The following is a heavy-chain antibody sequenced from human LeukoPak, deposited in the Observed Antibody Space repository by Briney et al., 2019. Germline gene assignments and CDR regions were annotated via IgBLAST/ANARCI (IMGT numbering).Heavy chain of an antibody. Sequence: AASVKVSCKASGYTFTSYDINWVRQATGQGLEWMGWMNPNSGNTGYAQKFQGRVTITRNTSISTAYMELSSLRSEDTAVYYCARVPPYWEGDRDYYYYMDVWGKGTTVTVSS. V-gene: IGHV1-8*03. J-gene: IGHJ6*03. CDR2: MNPNSGNT. D-gene: IGHD1-26*01. CDR1: GYTFTSYD. CDR3: ARVPPYWEGDRDYYYYMDV.